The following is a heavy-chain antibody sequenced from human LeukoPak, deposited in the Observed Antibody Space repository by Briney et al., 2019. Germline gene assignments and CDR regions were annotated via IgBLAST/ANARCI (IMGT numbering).Heavy chain of an antibody. Sequence: SETLSLTCTVSGGSISSGSYYWSWIRQPAGKGLEWIGRIYTSGSTNYNPSLKSRVTISVDSSKNQFSLKLSSVTAADTAVYYCARSFGVVLDYWGQGTLVTVS. V-gene: IGHV4-61*02. CDR2: IYTSGST. CDR3: ARSFGVVLDY. D-gene: IGHD3-3*01. CDR1: GGSISSGSYY. J-gene: IGHJ4*02.